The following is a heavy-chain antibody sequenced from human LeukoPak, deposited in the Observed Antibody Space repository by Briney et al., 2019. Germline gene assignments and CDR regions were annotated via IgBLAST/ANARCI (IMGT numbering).Heavy chain of an antibody. V-gene: IGHV4-4*07. D-gene: IGHD1-26*01. Sequence: SETLSLTCAVYGGSFSGYYWSWIRQPAGKGLEWIGRIYTSGSTNYNPSLKSRVTISVDTSKNQFSLKLSSVTAADTAVYYCARDKWVPAYYYYYMDVWGKGTTVTISS. J-gene: IGHJ6*03. CDR1: GGSFSGYY. CDR2: IYTSGST. CDR3: ARDKWVPAYYYYYMDV.